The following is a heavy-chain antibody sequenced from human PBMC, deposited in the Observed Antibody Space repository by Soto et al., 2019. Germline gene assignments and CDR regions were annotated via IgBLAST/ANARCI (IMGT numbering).Heavy chain of an antibody. J-gene: IGHJ5*02. Sequence: GGSLRLSCAASGFTFSSYAMHWVRQAPGKGLEWVAVISYDGSNKYYADSVKGRFTISRDNSKNTLYLQMNSLRVEDTAVYYCARGAYCAGDCSFPWGQGTLVTVSS. CDR3: ARGAYCAGDCSFP. D-gene: IGHD2-21*02. CDR2: ISYDGSNK. V-gene: IGHV3-30-3*01. CDR1: GFTFSSYA.